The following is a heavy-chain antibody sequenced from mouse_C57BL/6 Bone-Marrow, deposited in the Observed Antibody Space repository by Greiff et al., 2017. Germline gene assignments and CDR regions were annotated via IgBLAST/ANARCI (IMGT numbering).Heavy chain of an antibody. J-gene: IGHJ3*01. CDR3: ARDGYYDWVWFAY. Sequence: VQLQQPGAELVMPGASVKLSCKASGYTFTSYWMHWVKQRPGQGLEWIGEFDPSDSYTNYNQKFKGKSTLTVDKSSSTAYMQRSSLTSEDSAVYYCARDGYYDWVWFAYWGQGTLVTVSA. CDR2: FDPSDSYT. V-gene: IGHV1-69*01. D-gene: IGHD2-3*01. CDR1: GYTFTSYW.